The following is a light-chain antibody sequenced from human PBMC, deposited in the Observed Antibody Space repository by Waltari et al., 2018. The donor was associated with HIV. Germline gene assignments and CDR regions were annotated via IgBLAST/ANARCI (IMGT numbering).Light chain of an antibody. Sequence: QSALTPPASVAGSPGQSITTSCTGTGRDIVGYNYVPWYQQHPGKAPKLVIYEVNNRPSGVSIRFSGSKSGNTASLTISGLQAEDEADYYCSSYTSSSTHVVFGGGTKLTVL. CDR1: GRDIVGYNY. CDR3: SSYTSSSTHVV. CDR2: EVN. V-gene: IGLV2-14*01. J-gene: IGLJ2*01.